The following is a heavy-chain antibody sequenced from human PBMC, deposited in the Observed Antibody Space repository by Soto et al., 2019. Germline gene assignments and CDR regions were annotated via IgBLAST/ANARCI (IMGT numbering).Heavy chain of an antibody. CDR1: GFTVSSNY. CDR2: IYSGGST. J-gene: IGHJ3*02. D-gene: IGHD2-2*01. Sequence: EVQLVESGGGLIQPGGSLRLSCAASGFTVSSNYMSWVRQAPGKGLEWVSVIYSGGSTYYADSVKGRFTISRDNSKNTLYLQMNSLRAEDTAVYYCARDIVVVPAATGAFDIWGQGTMVTVSS. V-gene: IGHV3-53*01. CDR3: ARDIVVVPAATGAFDI.